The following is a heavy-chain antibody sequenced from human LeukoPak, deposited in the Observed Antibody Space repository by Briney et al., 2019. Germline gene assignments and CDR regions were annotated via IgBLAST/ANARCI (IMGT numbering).Heavy chain of an antibody. J-gene: IGHJ4*02. D-gene: IGHD6-13*01. CDR3: ARDLIAAPPGDY. V-gene: IGHV3-11*01. CDR2: ISSSGSTI. CDR1: GFTFSDYC. Sequence: GGSLRLSCAASGFTFSDYCMSWIRQAPGKGLEWVSYISSSGSTIYYADSVKGRFTISRGNAKNSLYLQMNSLRAEDTAVYYCARDLIAAPPGDYWGQGTLVTVSS.